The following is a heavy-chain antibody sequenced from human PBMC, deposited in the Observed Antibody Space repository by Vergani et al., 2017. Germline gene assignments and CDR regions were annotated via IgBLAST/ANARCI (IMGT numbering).Heavy chain of an antibody. D-gene: IGHD6-25*01. Sequence: QVQLHESGPGLVPPSETLSLPCTVSGGSLSRYYWRWIRQPPGKGLEWIGYIYYSGSTNYHPALHSRVTISVDTSRNQFSLKLSSVTAADTAVYYCARGQRYLDPWGQGTLVTASS. V-gene: IGHV4-59*01. CDR1: GGSLSRYY. J-gene: IGHJ5*02. CDR3: ARGQRYLDP. CDR2: IYYSGST.